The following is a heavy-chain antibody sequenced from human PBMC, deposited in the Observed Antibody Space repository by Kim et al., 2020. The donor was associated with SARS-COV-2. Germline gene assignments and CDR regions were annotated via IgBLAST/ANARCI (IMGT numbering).Heavy chain of an antibody. V-gene: IGHV3-13*01. J-gene: IGHJ6*02. Sequence: YPGSVEGRFIISRENAKNSWYLQMNSLRAGDTAVYYCARGHDTYGMDVWGQGTTVTVSS. CDR3: ARGHDTYGMDV.